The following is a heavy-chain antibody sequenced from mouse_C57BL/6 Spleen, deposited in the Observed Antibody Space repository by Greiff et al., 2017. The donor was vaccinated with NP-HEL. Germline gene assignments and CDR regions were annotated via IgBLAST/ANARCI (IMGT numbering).Heavy chain of an antibody. Sequence: QVQLQQPGAELVKPGASVKLSCKASGYTFTSYWMHWVKQRPGQGLEWIGMIHPNSGSTNYNEKFKSKATLTVDKSSSTAYMQLSSLTSEDSAVYYCARSDYSNFYYAMDYWGQGTSVTVSS. J-gene: IGHJ4*01. CDR2: IHPNSGST. CDR3: ARSDYSNFYYAMDY. D-gene: IGHD2-5*01. CDR1: GYTFTSYW. V-gene: IGHV1-64*01.